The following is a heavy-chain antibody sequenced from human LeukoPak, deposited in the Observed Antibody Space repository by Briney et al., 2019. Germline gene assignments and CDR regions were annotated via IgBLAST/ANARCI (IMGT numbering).Heavy chain of an antibody. CDR1: GSTFSNAW. J-gene: IGHJ4*02. Sequence: GGSLRLSCTGSGSTFSNAWMSWVRQAPGKGLEWVSYISSSGSTIYYADSVKGRFTISRDNAKNSLYLQMNSLRAEDTAVYYCASGYSSQVADYWGQGTLVTVSS. V-gene: IGHV3-11*01. D-gene: IGHD3-22*01. CDR3: ASGYSSQVADY. CDR2: ISSSGSTI.